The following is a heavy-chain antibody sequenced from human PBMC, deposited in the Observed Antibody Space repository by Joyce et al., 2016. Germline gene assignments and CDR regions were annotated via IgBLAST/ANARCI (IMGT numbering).Heavy chain of an antibody. Sequence: EVQLVESGGGLVQPGGSLRLSCAASGFSFSGYWIHWVRQAPGKGVVGVARINTDGSSTRFADSVKGRFTSSRDNAKNTLYLQMNSLRAEDTAVYYCVRGISARPGGPNWFDPWGQGTLVTVSS. D-gene: IGHD6-6*01. CDR2: INTDGSST. J-gene: IGHJ5*02. V-gene: IGHV3-74*01. CDR1: GFSFSGYW. CDR3: VRGISARPGGPNWFDP.